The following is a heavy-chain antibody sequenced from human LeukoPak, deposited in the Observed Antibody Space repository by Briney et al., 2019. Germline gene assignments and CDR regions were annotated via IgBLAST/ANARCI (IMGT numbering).Heavy chain of an antibody. CDR3: ASRVAARPGWFDP. CDR1: GGSISSSSYY. Sequence: SETLSLTCTVSGGSISSSSYYWGWIRQPPGKGLEWIGSIYYSGSTYYNPSLKSRVTISVDTSKNQFSLKLSSVTAADTAVYYCASRVAARPGWFDPWGQGTLVTVSS. D-gene: IGHD6-6*01. CDR2: IYYSGST. V-gene: IGHV4-39*01. J-gene: IGHJ5*02.